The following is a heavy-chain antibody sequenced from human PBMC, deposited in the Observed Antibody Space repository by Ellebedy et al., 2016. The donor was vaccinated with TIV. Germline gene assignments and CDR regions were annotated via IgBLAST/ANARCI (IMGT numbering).Heavy chain of an antibody. CDR2: INHSGNT. V-gene: IGHV4-34*01. CDR1: GGSFSGYY. Sequence: SETLSLTCAVYGGSFSGYYWSWIRQPPGKGLEWIGEINHSGNTNDNPSLKSRGTISVDTSKNQFSLKLSSVTAADTAVYYCAGDFNSVTNYWGQGTLVTVSS. D-gene: IGHD4-17*01. CDR3: AGDFNSVTNY. J-gene: IGHJ4*02.